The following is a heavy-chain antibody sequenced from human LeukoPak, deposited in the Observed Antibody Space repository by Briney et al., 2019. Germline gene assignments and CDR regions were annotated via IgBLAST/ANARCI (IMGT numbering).Heavy chain of an antibody. V-gene: IGHV4-39*01. CDR2: IYYSGST. CDR1: GGSISSSSYY. Sequence: SETLSLTCTVSGGSISSSSYYWGWIRQPPGKGLEWIGSIYYSGSTYYNPSLKSRVTISVDTSKNQFSLKLSSVTAADTAVYYCARAGSGLRTRYFDYWGQGTLVTVSS. D-gene: IGHD2-15*01. CDR3: ARAGSGLRTRYFDY. J-gene: IGHJ4*02.